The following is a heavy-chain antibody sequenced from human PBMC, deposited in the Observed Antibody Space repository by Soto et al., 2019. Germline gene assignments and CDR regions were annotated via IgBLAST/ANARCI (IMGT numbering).Heavy chain of an antibody. V-gene: IGHV4-30-4*01. D-gene: IGHD3-10*01. CDR2: IYYSGST. Sequence: QVQLQESGPGLVKPSQTLSLTCTVSGGSISSGDYYWSWIRQPPGKGLEWIGYIYYSGSTYYNPSLKSRVTLSVDTSKNPFSLKLSSVTAADTAVYYCARVGGFGATTIDYWGQGTLVTVSS. CDR1: GGSISSGDYY. J-gene: IGHJ4*02. CDR3: ARVGGFGATTIDY.